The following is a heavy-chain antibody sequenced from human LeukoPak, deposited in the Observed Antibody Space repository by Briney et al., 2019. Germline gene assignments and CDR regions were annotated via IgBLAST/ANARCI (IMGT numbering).Heavy chain of an antibody. J-gene: IGHJ3*02. V-gene: IGHV4-39*01. CDR2: IYYSGST. CDR1: GGSISSSSNY. D-gene: IGHD3-3*01. CDR3: ARHDTIFGVVNPTDAFDI. Sequence: SETLSLTCTVSGGSISSSSNYWGWIRQPPGKGLEWIGSIYYSGSTYYNPSLKRRVTISVDTSKKQFSLKLSSVTAADTAVYYCARHDTIFGVVNPTDAFDIWGQGTMVTVPS.